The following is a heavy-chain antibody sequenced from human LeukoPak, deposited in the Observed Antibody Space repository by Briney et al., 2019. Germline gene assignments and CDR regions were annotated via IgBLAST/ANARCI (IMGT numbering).Heavy chain of an antibody. V-gene: IGHV3-30*02. D-gene: IGHD3-10*01. Sequence: GGSLRLSCPTSGFIFPSLGMHWVRQAPGKGLEWVAFIRYDGSNKYYADSVKGRFTISRDNSKNTLYLQMNSLRAEDTAVYYCAKDRDLYMDVWGKGTTVTISS. J-gene: IGHJ6*03. CDR2: IRYDGSNK. CDR1: GFIFPSLG. CDR3: AKDRDLYMDV.